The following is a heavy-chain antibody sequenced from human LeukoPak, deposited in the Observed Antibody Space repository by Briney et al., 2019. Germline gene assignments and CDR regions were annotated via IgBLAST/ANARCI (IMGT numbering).Heavy chain of an antibody. Sequence: ASVKVSCKASGYTFTGYYMHWVRQAPGQRLEWMGWINPNSGGTNYAQKFQGRVTMTRDTSISTAYMELSRLRSDDTAVYYCARGLRYFDNYYFDYWGQGTLVTVSS. CDR3: ARGLRYFDNYYFDY. V-gene: IGHV1-2*02. CDR1: GYTFTGYY. J-gene: IGHJ4*02. CDR2: INPNSGGT. D-gene: IGHD3-9*01.